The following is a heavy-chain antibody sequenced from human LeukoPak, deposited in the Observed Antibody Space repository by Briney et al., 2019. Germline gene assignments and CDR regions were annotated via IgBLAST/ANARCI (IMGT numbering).Heavy chain of an antibody. CDR1: GYSFTSYW. Sequence: KIGESLKISCKGSGYSFTSYWIGWVRQMPGKGLEWMGIIYPGDSDTRYSPSFQGQVTISADKSISTAYLQWSSLKASDTAMYYCARQRIERDTSGYVDYFDYWGQGTLVTVSS. CDR2: IYPGDSDT. J-gene: IGHJ4*02. CDR3: ARQRIERDTSGYVDYFDY. V-gene: IGHV5-51*01. D-gene: IGHD3-22*01.